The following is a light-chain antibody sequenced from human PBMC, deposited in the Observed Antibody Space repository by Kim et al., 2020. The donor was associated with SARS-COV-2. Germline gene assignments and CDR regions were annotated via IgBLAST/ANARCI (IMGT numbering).Light chain of an antibody. J-gene: IGLJ2*01. CDR3: QAWDSSTAV. CDR2: QDS. CDR1: NLGYNF. V-gene: IGLV3-1*01. Sequence: SPGQTASITCSVHNLGYNFSCWYQQKPGQSPVLVIYQDSKRPSGIPERFSGSNSGNTATLTISGTQAMDEADYYCQAWDSSTAVFGGGTQLTVL.